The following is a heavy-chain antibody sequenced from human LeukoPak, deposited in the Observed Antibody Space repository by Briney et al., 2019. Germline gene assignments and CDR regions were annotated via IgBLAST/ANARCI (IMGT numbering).Heavy chain of an antibody. V-gene: IGHV4-59*01. CDR3: AGGGSWELPNFDY. CDR2: IYSSGST. CDR1: GGSISSYY. D-gene: IGHD1-26*01. J-gene: IGHJ4*02. Sequence: PETLSLTCTVSGGSISSYYWSWIRQPPGKGLEWIGYIYSSGSTNYNPSLKSRVTISVDTSKNQFSLKLSSVTAADTAVYYCAGGGSWELPNFDYWGQGTLVTVSS.